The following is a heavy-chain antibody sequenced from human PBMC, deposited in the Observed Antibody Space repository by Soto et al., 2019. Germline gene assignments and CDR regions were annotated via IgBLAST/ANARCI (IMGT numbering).Heavy chain of an antibody. V-gene: IGHV3-74*03. D-gene: IGHD3-16*01. Sequence: GGSLRLSCAASGFSLSDYWMHWVRQVPGKGLLWVSRISVDGRDTTYADSVKGRFTISRDNARNTLYLQMNSLKAEDTAVYYCAADLPDWGAYAFDYWGQGTLVTVSS. CDR3: AADLPDWGAYAFDY. J-gene: IGHJ4*02. CDR1: GFSLSDYW. CDR2: ISVDGRDT.